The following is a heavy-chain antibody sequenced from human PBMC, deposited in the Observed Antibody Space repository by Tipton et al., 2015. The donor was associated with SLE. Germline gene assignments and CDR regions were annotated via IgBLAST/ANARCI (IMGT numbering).Heavy chain of an antibody. CDR3: AREVNVVSDSDAFDI. CDR1: GGSISSSNYF. V-gene: IGHV4-39*07. Sequence: TLSLTCTASGGSISSSNYFCSWSRQPPGKGLEGIGFIPPSGNPYTNPSLDSPVTISIDTSKNQFSQRLRSVTAADTAVYYCAREVNVVSDSDAFDIWGQETVVTVS. J-gene: IGHJ3*02. D-gene: IGHD2-21*01. CDR2: IPPSGNP.